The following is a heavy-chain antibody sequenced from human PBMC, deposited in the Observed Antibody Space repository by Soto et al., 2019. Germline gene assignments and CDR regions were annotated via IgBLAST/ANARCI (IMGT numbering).Heavy chain of an antibody. V-gene: IGHV4-61*01. J-gene: IGHJ6*02. CDR1: GGSVSSGSYY. CDR3: ARDFFSGWYDYYGMDV. CDR2: IYYSGST. D-gene: IGHD6-19*01. Sequence: SETLSLTCTVSGGSVSSGSYYWSWIRQPPGKGLEWIGYIYYSGSTNYNPSLKSRVTISVDTSKNQFSLKLSSVTAADTAVYYCARDFFSGWYDYYGMDVWGQGTTVTVFS.